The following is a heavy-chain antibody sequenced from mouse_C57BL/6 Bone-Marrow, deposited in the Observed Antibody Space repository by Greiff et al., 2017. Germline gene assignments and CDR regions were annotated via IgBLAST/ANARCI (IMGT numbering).Heavy chain of an antibody. J-gene: IGHJ3*01. CDR3: ARGGEQAWFAY. CDR2: IYPGDGDT. Sequence: QVQLKESGPELVKPGASVKISCKASGYAFSSSWMNWVKQRPGKGLEWIGRIYPGDGDTNYNGKFKGKATLTEDKSYSTAYMQLSSLTSEDSAVYFCARGGEQAWFAYWGQGTLVTVSA. CDR1: GYAFSSSW. V-gene: IGHV1-82*01.